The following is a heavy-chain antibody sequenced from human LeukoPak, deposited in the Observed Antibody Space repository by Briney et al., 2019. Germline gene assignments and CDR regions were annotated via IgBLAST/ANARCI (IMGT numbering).Heavy chain of an antibody. Sequence: ASVKVSCKASGYTFNSYGISWVRQAPGQGLEWMGWISAYNGNTNYAQRVQGRLTMTTDTSTSTAYMELRSLRSDDTAVYYCARDASRATHYYDSSAFYSDYWGQGTLVTVSS. CDR3: ARDASRATHYYDSSAFYSDY. V-gene: IGHV1-18*01. J-gene: IGHJ4*02. CDR2: ISAYNGNT. D-gene: IGHD3-22*01. CDR1: GYTFNSYG.